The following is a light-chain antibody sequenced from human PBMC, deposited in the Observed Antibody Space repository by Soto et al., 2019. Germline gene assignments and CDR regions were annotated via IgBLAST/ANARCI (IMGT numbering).Light chain of an antibody. CDR3: SSYTSSGTLVV. CDR1: SSDIGGYKY. V-gene: IGLV2-14*01. CDR2: EVS. Sequence: QSALTQSASVSGSPGQSITIYCTGTSSDIGGYKYVSWYQQHPGKAPKLMIFEVSNRPSGVSNRFSGSKSGNTASLTISGLQADDEADYYCSSYTSSGTLVVFGGGTKLTVL. J-gene: IGLJ2*01.